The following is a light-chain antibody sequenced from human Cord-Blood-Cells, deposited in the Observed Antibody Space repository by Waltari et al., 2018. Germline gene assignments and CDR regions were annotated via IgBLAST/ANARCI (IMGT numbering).Light chain of an antibody. CDR1: SSDVGGSNY. J-gene: IGLJ1*01. Sequence: QSALPQPASVSGSPAQSITISCTGTSSDVGGSNYISWYQQHPGKAPKLMIYEVSNRPSGVSNRFSGSKSGNTASLTISGLQAEDEADYYCSSYTSSSTLGVFGTGTKVTVL. CDR2: EVS. CDR3: SSYTSSSTLGV. V-gene: IGLV2-14*01.